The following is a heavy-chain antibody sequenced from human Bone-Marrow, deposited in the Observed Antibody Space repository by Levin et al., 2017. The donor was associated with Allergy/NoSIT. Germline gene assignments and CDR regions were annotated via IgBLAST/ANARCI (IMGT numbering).Heavy chain of an antibody. D-gene: IGHD3-16*01. CDR1: GFTFSSYA. Sequence: GGSLRLSCSASGFTFSSYAMHWVRQAPGKGLEYVSAISSNGGSTYYADSVKGRFTISRDNSKNTLYLQMSSLRAEDTAVYYCVRFADEGVPYYFDYWGQGTLVTVSS. V-gene: IGHV3-64D*06. CDR2: ISSNGGST. CDR3: VRFADEGVPYYFDY. J-gene: IGHJ4*02.